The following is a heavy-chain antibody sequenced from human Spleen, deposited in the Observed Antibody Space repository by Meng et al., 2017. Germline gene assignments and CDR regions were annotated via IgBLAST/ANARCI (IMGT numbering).Heavy chain of an antibody. CDR2: INHSGST. D-gene: IGHD3-22*01. V-gene: IGHV4-34*01. CDR3: VFDSSGDWYFDL. CDR1: GGSFSGYY. Sequence: QVHSQQWGAGCLKPSEPLSLTCAVYGGSFSGYYWSWIRQPPGKGLEWIGEINHSGSTNYNPSLKSRVTISVDTSKNQFSLKLSSVTAADTAVYYCVFDSSGDWYFDLWGRGTLVTVSS. J-gene: IGHJ2*01.